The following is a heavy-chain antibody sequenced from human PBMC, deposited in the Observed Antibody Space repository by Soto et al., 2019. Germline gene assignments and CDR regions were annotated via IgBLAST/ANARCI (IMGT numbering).Heavy chain of an antibody. J-gene: IGHJ5*02. CDR2: IDTDGITT. D-gene: IGHD3-10*01. CDR3: TSSGSYDIAWFDP. Sequence: GGSLRLSCAASKFTFSSYWMHWVRQAPGKGLVWVSRIDTDGITTYYADSVKGRFTISRDNAKNTLYLQWNSLTAEDTAVYYCTSSGSYDIAWFDPWGQGTLVTVSS. V-gene: IGHV3-74*01. CDR1: KFTFSSYW.